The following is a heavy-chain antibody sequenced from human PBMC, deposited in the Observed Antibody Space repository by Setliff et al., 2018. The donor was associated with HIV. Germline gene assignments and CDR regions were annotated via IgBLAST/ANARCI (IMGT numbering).Heavy chain of an antibody. V-gene: IGHV4-38-2*02. D-gene: IGHD2-2*02. CDR2: ISHTGST. J-gene: IGHJ4*02. CDR1: GYSIRSGYY. Sequence: SETLSLTCAVSGYSIRSGYYWGWIRQSPEMGLEWIAEISHTGSTKYNPSLGSRVTIYLATSKNQFSLSLRSLSAADTAVYYCARDKRYRFPFDSWGQGTLVTVSS. CDR3: ARDKRYRFPFDS.